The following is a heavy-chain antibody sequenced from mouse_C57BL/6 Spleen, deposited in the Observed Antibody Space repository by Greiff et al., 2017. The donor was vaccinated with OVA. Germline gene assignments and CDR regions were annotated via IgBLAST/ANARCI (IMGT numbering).Heavy chain of an antibody. CDR1: GYTFTSYW. CDR3: ARQEYYGSSSLFDY. V-gene: IGHV1-61*01. CDR2: IYPSDSET. D-gene: IGHD1-1*01. Sequence: QVQLQQPGAELVRPGSSVKLSCKASGYTFTSYWMDWVKQRPGQGLEWIGNIYPSDSETHYNQKFKDKATLTVDKSSSTAYMQLSSLTSEDSAVYYCARQEYYGSSSLFDYWGQGTTLTVSS. J-gene: IGHJ2*01.